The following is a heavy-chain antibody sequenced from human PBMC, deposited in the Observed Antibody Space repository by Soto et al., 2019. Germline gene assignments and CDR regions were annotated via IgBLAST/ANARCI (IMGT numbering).Heavy chain of an antibody. CDR1: GYTLTELS. CDR3: ATDASLSTGSFFYYYGMDV. V-gene: IGHV1-24*01. D-gene: IGHD3-9*01. Sequence: ASVKVSCKVSGYTLTELSMHWVRQAPGKGLEWMGGFDPEDGETIYAQKFQGRVTMTEDTSTDTAYMELSSLRSEDTAVYYCATDASLSTGSFFYYYGMDVWGQGTTVTVSS. CDR2: FDPEDGET. J-gene: IGHJ6*02.